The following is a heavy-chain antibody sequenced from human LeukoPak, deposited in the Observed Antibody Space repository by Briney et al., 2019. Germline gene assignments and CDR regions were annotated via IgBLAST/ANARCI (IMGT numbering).Heavy chain of an antibody. Sequence: GASVKVSCKASGYTFTSYGISWVRQAPGQGLEWMGWISAYNGNTNYAQKLQGRVTMTTDTSTSTAYMELRSLRSDDTAVYYCARDSYSGYDPNYYYYMDVWGKGTTVTVSS. D-gene: IGHD5-12*01. CDR3: ARDSYSGYDPNYYYYMDV. V-gene: IGHV1-18*01. CDR2: ISAYNGNT. CDR1: GYTFTSYG. J-gene: IGHJ6*03.